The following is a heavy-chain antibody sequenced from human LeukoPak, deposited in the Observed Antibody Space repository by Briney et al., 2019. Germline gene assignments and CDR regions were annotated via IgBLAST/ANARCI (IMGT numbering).Heavy chain of an antibody. J-gene: IGHJ4*02. D-gene: IGHD4-17*01. V-gene: IGHV3-11*04. CDR3: ARDYSTVTTFFDY. CDR1: GFTFSDYY. Sequence: GGSLRLSCAASGFTFSDYYMNWIRQAPGKGLEWVSYISSSGSSIDYADSVKGRFTISRDNAKNSLYLQMNSLRAEDTAVYYCARDYSTVTTFFDYWGQGTLVTVSS. CDR2: ISSSGSSI.